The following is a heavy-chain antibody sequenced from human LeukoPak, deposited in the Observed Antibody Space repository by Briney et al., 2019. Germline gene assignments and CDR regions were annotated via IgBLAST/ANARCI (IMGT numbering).Heavy chain of an antibody. CDR2: INNDGSST. CDR1: GFTFSNYC. Sequence: PAESLTLSCTASGFTFSNYCNHWVRQAPAKKLVWFSRINNDGSSTGYADSVKGRFTISRDNSKNTLYLQMNSLRAEDTAVYYCARFDWEYITMTLDVWGKGTTVTVSS. V-gene: IGHV3-74*01. J-gene: IGHJ6*04. CDR3: ARFDWEYITMTLDV. D-gene: IGHD3-22*01.